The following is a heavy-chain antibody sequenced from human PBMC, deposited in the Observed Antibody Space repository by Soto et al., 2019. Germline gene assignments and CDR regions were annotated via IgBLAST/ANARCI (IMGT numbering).Heavy chain of an antibody. D-gene: IGHD3-10*01. CDR2: IIAYNGNT. CDR1: WYTLTSCG. CDR3: ETVGRHYYYHGFPVY. J-gene: IGHJ4*02. Sequence: GASVKVSCKASWYTLTSCGISWVRQSPEQGLEWMGLIIAYNGNTNYAQKLQGRVTMTTDTSTSTAYVELRSLKSDHTAVYYSETVGRHYYYHGFPVYCGQGTLVTVSS. V-gene: IGHV1-18*04.